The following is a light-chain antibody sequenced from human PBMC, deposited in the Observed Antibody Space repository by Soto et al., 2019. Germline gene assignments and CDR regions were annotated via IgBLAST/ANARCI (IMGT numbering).Light chain of an antibody. CDR2: GES. Sequence: EIVLTQSPGTLSLSPGERATLSCRASQSVSSSYLAWYQQKPGQAPRHLIYGESSRATGIPDRFSGSGSGTDFTRTISRLAPEDFAVYYCQKYGSSPWTFGQGTKVEIK. CDR3: QKYGSSPWT. J-gene: IGKJ1*01. CDR1: QSVSSSY. V-gene: IGKV3-20*01.